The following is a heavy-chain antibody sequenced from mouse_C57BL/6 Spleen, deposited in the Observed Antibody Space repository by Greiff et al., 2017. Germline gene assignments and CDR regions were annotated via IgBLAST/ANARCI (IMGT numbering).Heavy chain of an antibody. D-gene: IGHD1-1*01. CDR2: ISSGSSTI. J-gene: IGHJ2*01. CDR3: ARPGVRSGSRFDY. V-gene: IGHV5-17*01. CDR1: GFTFSDYG. Sequence: EVKLMESGGGLVKPGGSLKLSCAASGFTFSDYGMHWVRQAPETGLEWVAYISSGSSTIYYADQVKGRFTISRDNAKNTLFLQMTSLRSEDTAMYYCARPGVRSGSRFDYWGQGTTLTVSS.